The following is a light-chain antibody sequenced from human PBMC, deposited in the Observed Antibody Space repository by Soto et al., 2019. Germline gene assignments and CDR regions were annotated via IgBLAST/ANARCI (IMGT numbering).Light chain of an antibody. CDR2: GAS. V-gene: IGKV3-20*01. CDR3: QQYGRSPRT. CDR1: QSVSSSY. J-gene: IGKJ1*01. Sequence: EIVLTQSPGTLSLSPGERATLSCRASQSVSSSYLAWYQRKPGQAPRLLIYGASRRATGIPDRFSGSGSGTDFTLTISRLEPQDFAVYYCQQYGRSPRTVGLGTKVDIK.